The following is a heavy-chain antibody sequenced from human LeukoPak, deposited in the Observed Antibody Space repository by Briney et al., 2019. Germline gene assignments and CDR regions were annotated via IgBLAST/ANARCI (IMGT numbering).Heavy chain of an antibody. J-gene: IGHJ4*02. CDR2: INHSGST. D-gene: IGHD2-2*01. Sequence: SETLSLTCAVYGGSFSGYYWSWIRQPPGKGLEWIGEINHSGSTNYNPSLKSRVTISVDTSKNQFSLKLSSVTAADTAAYYCARQLGYCSSTSCYADKVDYWGQGTLVTVSS. CDR3: ARQLGYCSSTSCYADKVDY. V-gene: IGHV4-34*01. CDR1: GGSFSGYY.